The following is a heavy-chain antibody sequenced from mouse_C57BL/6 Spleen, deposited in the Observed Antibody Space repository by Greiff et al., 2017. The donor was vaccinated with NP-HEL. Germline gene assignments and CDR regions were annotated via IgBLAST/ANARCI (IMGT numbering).Heavy chain of an antibody. Sequence: EVHLVESGEGLVKPGGSLKLSCAASGFTFSSYAMSWVRQTPEKRLEWVAYISSGGDYIYYADTVKGRFTISRDNARNTLYLQMSSLKSEDTAMYYCTRDHDYAAMDYWGQGTSVTVSS. CDR2: ISSGGDYI. J-gene: IGHJ4*01. V-gene: IGHV5-9-1*02. CDR1: GFTFSSYA. CDR3: TRDHDYAAMDY.